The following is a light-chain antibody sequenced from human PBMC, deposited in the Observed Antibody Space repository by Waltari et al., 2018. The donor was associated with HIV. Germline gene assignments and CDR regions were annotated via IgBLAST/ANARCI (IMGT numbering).Light chain of an antibody. Sequence: QSSLTQEVSVSGTVGQKVTLSCTGNSTNLGSYAVGWYQRISHGDPRTVMFGNSLLLGIPVLFSGSKYGTTASLIIAGLQPEDEAEYYCSTWDHSLNAPVFGGGTKLTVL. CDR1: STNLGSYA. V-gene: IGLV1-44*01. J-gene: IGLJ2*01. CDR2: GNS. CDR3: STWDHSLNAPV.